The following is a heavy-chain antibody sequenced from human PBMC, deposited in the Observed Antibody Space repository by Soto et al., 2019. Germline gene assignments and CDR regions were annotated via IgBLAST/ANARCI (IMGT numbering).Heavy chain of an antibody. CDR3: ARGGYSSSWSSDYYGMDV. J-gene: IGHJ6*02. D-gene: IGHD6-13*01. CDR1: GYTFTGYY. Sequence: SVKVSCEASGYTFTGYYMHWVRQAPGQGLEWMGWINPNSGGTNYAQKFQGRVTMTRDTSISTAYMELSRLRSDDTAVYYCARGGYSSSWSSDYYGMDVWGQGTTVTVSS. CDR2: INPNSGGT. V-gene: IGHV1-2*02.